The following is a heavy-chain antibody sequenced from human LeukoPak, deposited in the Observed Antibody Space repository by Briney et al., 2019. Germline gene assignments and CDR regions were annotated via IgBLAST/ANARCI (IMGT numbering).Heavy chain of an antibody. Sequence: GGSLRLSCAASGFTFSSYGMHWVRQAPGKGLEWVAVIWYDGSNKYYADSVKGRFTISRDNSKNTPYLQMNSLRAEDTAVYYCAKDYGGYMDVWGKGTTVTVSS. V-gene: IGHV3-33*06. CDR1: GFTFSSYG. CDR2: IWYDGSNK. J-gene: IGHJ6*03. D-gene: IGHD4-23*01. CDR3: AKDYGGYMDV.